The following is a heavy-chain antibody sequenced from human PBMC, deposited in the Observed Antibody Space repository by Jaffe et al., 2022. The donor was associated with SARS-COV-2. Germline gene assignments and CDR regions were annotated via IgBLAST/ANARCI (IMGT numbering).Heavy chain of an antibody. CDR1: GFTLSGSG. CDR3: MPTGGMDV. J-gene: IGHJ6*02. CDR2: IRDKANSYAT. V-gene: IGHV3-73*01. Sequence: EVQLVESGGGLVQPGGSLKLSCAASGFTLSGSGMNWVRQASGKGLEWVGRIRDKANSYATAYAASVKGRFTISRDDSKNTVYLQMNSLKIEDTAVYYCMPTGGMDVWGQGTTVTVSS.